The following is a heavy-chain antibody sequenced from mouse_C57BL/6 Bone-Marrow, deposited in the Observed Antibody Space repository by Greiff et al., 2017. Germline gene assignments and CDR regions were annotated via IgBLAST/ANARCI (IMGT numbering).Heavy chain of an antibody. D-gene: IGHD1-1*01. CDR2: IYWDADK. CDR3: ARSITTVVARGFYFDY. V-gene: IGHV8-12*01. Sequence: QVQLKESGPGILQSSQTLSLTCSFSGFSLSTSGMGVSWIRQPSGKGLEWLAHIYWDADKRYKPSLKRRLTISKDTSRNQVFLKITSVDTADTATYYCARSITTVVARGFYFDYWGQGTTLTGSS. CDR1: GFSLSTSGMG. J-gene: IGHJ2*01.